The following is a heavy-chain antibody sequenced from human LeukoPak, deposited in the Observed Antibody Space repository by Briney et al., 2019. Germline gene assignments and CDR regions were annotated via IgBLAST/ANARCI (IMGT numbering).Heavy chain of an antibody. CDR1: GFTFSSYA. Sequence: PGGSLRLSCAASGFTFSSYAMHWVRQAPGKGLEWVAVISYDGSNKYYADSVKGRFTISRDNSKNTLYLQMNSLRAEDTAVYYCARAGGYSSSWYDSHFDYWGQGTLVTVSS. V-gene: IGHV3-30-3*01. D-gene: IGHD6-13*01. J-gene: IGHJ4*02. CDR2: ISYDGSNK. CDR3: ARAGGYSSSWYDSHFDY.